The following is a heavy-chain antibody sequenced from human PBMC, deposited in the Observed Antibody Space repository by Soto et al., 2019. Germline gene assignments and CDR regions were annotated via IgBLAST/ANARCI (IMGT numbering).Heavy chain of an antibody. CDR3: ARYYGSGSYYNF. Sequence: SETLSLICTVSGGSISSVNYYWSWIRQHPGKGLEWIGYIYYSGSTYYNPSLKSRVTISLDTSKNQFSLKLSSVTVADTAVYYCARYYGSGSYYNFWGQGTLVTVSS. CDR1: GGSISSVNYY. CDR2: IYYSGST. V-gene: IGHV4-31*03. J-gene: IGHJ4*02. D-gene: IGHD3-10*01.